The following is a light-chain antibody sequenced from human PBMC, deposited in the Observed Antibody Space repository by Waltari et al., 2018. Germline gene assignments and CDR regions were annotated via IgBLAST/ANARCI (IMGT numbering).Light chain of an antibody. J-gene: IGLJ2*01. Sequence: QSVLTQPPSASGTPGQRVSISCSGSSSNIGGNTVNWYQQLPGTAPKLLIYNNNPRPSGLPDRFSVSKSGTSASLAISGLQSEDEADYYCAAGDDSLNGVVFGGGTKLTVL. CDR3: AAGDDSLNGVV. V-gene: IGLV1-44*01. CDR1: SSNIGGNT. CDR2: NNN.